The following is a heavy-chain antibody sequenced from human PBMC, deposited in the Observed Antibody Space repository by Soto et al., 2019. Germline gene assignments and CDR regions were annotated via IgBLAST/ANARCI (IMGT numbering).Heavy chain of an antibody. V-gene: IGHV4-39*01. D-gene: IGHD5-12*01. CDR3: ARWEDGYNWVDY. CDR1: GGSISSSSYY. Sequence: QLPLQESGPGLVKPSETLSLTCTVSGGSISSSSYYWGWIRQPPGKGLEWIGSIYYSGSTYYNPSLKSRVTISVDTSKNQFSLKLSSVTAADTAVYYCARWEDGYNWVDYWGQGTLVTVSS. CDR2: IYYSGST. J-gene: IGHJ4*02.